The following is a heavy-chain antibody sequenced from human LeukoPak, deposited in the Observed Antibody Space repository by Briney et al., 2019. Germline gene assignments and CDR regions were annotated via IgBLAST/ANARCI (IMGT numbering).Heavy chain of an antibody. J-gene: IGHJ6*03. CDR3: AARIAAADPYYYYYMDV. CDR2: INHSVST. V-gene: IGHV4-34*01. CDR1: GGSFSGCY. D-gene: IGHD6-13*01. Sequence: SEALSLTCAVYGGSFSGCYWSWIRQPPGKGLEWIGEINHSVSTNYNPSLKSRVTISVDTSKDQFSLKLSSVTAADTAVYYCAARIAAADPYYYYYMDVWGKGTTVTISS.